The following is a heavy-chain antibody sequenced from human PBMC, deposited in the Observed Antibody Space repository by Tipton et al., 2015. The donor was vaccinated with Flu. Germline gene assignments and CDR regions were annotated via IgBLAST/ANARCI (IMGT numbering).Heavy chain of an antibody. Sequence: QLVQSGGGLVQPGRSLRLSCTVSGFTFGDYAMSWVRQAPGKGLEWVGFIRSKGFGGTTEYAASVKGRFSISKDDSKSIAYLQMNSLKIEDTAVYYCTRDREGAYRKPSFDYWGQGTLVTVSS. CDR3: TRDREGAYRKPSFDY. D-gene: IGHD4-11*01. CDR2: IRSKGFGGTT. V-gene: IGHV3-49*04. CDR1: GFTFGDYA. J-gene: IGHJ4*01.